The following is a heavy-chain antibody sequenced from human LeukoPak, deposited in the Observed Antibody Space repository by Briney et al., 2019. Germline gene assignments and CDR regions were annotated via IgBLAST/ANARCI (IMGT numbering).Heavy chain of an antibody. Sequence: GGSLRLSCAASGFTFSNTWMHWVRQTPGKGLVWVSRMNSDASTTNYADSVKGRFTVSRDNAKNTLFLQMNNLRAEDTAVYYCATAGRYYLDNWGQGTLVTVSS. J-gene: IGHJ4*02. CDR2: MNSDASTT. CDR1: GFTFSNTW. V-gene: IGHV3-74*01. CDR3: ATAGRYYLDN.